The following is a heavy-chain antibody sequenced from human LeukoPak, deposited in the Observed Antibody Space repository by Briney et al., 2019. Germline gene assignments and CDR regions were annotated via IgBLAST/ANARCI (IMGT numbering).Heavy chain of an antibody. D-gene: IGHD6-13*01. Sequence: ESLTISCTGSGYSFTNYWIAWVRQMPGKGLEWMGIIYPGDSDTRYSPSFQGQVTISADKSISTAYLQWSSLKASDTAIYYCARRRGYTSSWYDYWGQGTLVTVS. J-gene: IGHJ4*02. CDR2: IYPGDSDT. CDR1: GYSFTNYW. CDR3: ARRRGYTSSWYDY. V-gene: IGHV5-51*01.